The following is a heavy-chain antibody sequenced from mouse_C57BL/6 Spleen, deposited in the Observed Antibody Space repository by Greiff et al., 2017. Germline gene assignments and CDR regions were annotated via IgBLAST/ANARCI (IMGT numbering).Heavy chain of an antibody. V-gene: IGHV1-85*01. CDR3: ARYDDGYDWYFDV. D-gene: IGHD2-3*01. CDR1: GYTFTSSD. J-gene: IGHJ1*03. CDR2: IYPRDGST. Sequence: VKLQQSGPELVKPGASVKLSCKASGYTFTSSDINWVKQRPGQGLEWIGWIYPRDGSTKYNEKFKGKATLTVDTSSSTAYMELHSLTSEDSAVYFCARYDDGYDWYFDVWGTGTTVTVSS.